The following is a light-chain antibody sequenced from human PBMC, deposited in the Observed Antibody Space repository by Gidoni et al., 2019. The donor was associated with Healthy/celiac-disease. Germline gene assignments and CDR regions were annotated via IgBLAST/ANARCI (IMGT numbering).Light chain of an antibody. CDR1: QSVSSY. J-gene: IGKJ4*01. Sequence: EIVLTQSTATLSLSPGERATLSCRASQSVSSYLAWYQQKPGQAPRLLIYDASNRATCIPARFSGSGSGTDFTLTISSLEPEDFAVYYCQQRSNWPLTFXGXTKVEIK. CDR2: DAS. CDR3: QQRSNWPLT. V-gene: IGKV3-11*01.